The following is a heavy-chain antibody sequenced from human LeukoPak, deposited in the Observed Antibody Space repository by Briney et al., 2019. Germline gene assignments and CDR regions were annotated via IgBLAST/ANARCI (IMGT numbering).Heavy chain of an antibody. CDR3: ATSDRPGFGSHDY. CDR2: ISGSSSVI. D-gene: IGHD3-10*01. CDR1: RFTFSAYA. J-gene: IGHJ4*02. Sequence: PGGSLRLSCAASRFTFSAYALTWVRQAPGKGPEWISDISGSSSVINYADSVKGRFTISRDNDKNSLSLQMNSLRAEDTAVYYCATSDRPGFGSHDYWGQGTLVTVSS. V-gene: IGHV3-48*04.